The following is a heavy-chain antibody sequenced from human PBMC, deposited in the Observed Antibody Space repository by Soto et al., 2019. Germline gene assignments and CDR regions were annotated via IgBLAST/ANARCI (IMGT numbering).Heavy chain of an antibody. D-gene: IGHD3-16*01. CDR3: AYRLLKGATNIEV. Sequence: QITLKESGPTLVKPTQTLTLTCTVSGFSLSTTGVGVGWIRQAPGKALDYLAIIFSDDDKYHSPPLKSRITITMDSPENHLVVALAHVEPLETGRHYCAYRLLKGATNIEVWGRGTAVTVSS. CDR1: GFSLSTTGVG. CDR2: IFSDDDK. V-gene: IGHV2-5*02. J-gene: IGHJ2*01.